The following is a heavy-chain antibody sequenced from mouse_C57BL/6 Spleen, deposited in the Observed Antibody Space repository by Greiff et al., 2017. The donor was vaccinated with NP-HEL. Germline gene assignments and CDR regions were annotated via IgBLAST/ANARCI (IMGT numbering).Heavy chain of an antibody. CDR2: IYPGSGNT. CDR1: GYTFTDYY. CDR3: ARREEDV. J-gene: IGHJ1*03. V-gene: IGHV1-76*01. Sequence: VQLQQSGAELVRPGASVKLSCKASGYTFTDYYINWVKQRPGQGLEWIARIYPGSGNTYYNEKFKGKTTLTAEKSSITAYMQLSSLTSEDSAVYFCARREEDVWGTGTTVTVSS.